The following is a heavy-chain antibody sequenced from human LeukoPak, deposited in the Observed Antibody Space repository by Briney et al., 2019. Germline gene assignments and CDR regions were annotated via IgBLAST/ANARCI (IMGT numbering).Heavy chain of an antibody. CDR1: GFTFSSYM. V-gene: IGHV3-21*01. CDR2: INSGSTYT. D-gene: IGHD1-1*01. Sequence: GGSLRLSCAASGFTFSSYMMNWVRQAPGKGLEWVSSINSGSTYTYYTESVKGRFTVSRDNAKSSLFLQMNSLRAEDTAIYYCARSLTTLTYEGYWGQGTLATVSS. J-gene: IGHJ4*02. CDR3: ARSLTTLTYEGY.